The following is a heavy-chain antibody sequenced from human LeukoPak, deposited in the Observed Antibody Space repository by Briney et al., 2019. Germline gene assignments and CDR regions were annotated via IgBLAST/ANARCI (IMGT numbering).Heavy chain of an antibody. CDR3: AREGDYNYYFDY. Sequence: QPGGSLRLSCAASGFTVSSNYMSWVRQAPGKGLEWVSVIYRGGNTYSADSVKGRFTISRDNSKNTLYLQMNRLRAEDTAVYYCAREGDYNYYFDYWGQATLVTVSS. V-gene: IGHV3-66*01. J-gene: IGHJ4*02. CDR1: GFTVSSNY. D-gene: IGHD4-17*01. CDR2: IYRGGNT.